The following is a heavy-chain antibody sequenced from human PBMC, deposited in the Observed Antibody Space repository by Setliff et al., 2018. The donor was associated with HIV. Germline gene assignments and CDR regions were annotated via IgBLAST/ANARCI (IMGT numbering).Heavy chain of an antibody. CDR2: VHSTGTT. Sequence: SETLSLTCTVSGGSFSTYYWSWIRQPAGEGPEYIGRVHSTGTTIYNPSLKSRVTMSVDASKNQFSLRLTSVTAADSAVYYCARTREYRFGFGLGQFDPWGQGTLVTVSS. D-gene: IGHD3-16*01. CDR3: ARTREYRFGFGLGQFDP. V-gene: IGHV4-4*07. CDR1: GGSFSTYY. J-gene: IGHJ5*01.